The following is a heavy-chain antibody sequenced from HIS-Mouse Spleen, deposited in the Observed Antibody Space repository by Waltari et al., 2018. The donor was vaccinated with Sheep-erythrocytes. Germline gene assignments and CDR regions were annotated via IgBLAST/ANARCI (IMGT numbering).Heavy chain of an antibody. CDR2: IYYSGST. Sequence: QLQLQESGPGLVKPSETLSLTCTVSGGSISSSSYYWGWIRQPPGKGLEWIGSIYYSGSTYYNRSLKSRVTISVDTSKNQFSLKLSSVTAADTAVYYCARLYYYDSSGYYFDYWGQGTLVTVSS. D-gene: IGHD3-22*01. CDR3: ARLYYYDSSGYYFDY. J-gene: IGHJ4*02. CDR1: GGSISSSSYY. V-gene: IGHV4-39*01.